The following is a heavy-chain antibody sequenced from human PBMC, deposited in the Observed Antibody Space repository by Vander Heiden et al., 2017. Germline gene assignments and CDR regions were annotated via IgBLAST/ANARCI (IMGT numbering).Heavy chain of an antibody. V-gene: IGHV1-8*01. J-gene: IGHJ6*02. CDR3: ARGGSIAADYYYYYGMDV. D-gene: IGHD6-6*01. CDR2: MNPSSGNT. Sequence: QVQLVQSGAEVKKPGASVKVSCKASGYTFTSYDINWVRQATGQGLEWMGWMNPSSGNTGYAQKFQGRVTMTRNTSISTAYMRLSSLRSEDTAVYYCARGGSIAADYYYYYGMDVWGQGTTVTVSS. CDR1: GYTFTSYD.